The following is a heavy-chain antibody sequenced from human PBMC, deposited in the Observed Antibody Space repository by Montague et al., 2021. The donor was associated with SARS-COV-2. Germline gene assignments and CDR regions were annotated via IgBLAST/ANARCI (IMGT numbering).Heavy chain of an antibody. Sequence: PALVKPTQTLTLTCTFSGFSLSTSGMCVSWIRQPPGKALEWLARIDWDDEKYYSTSLKTRLTISKDTSKNQVVLTMTNMDPVDTATYYCALMSAEATIAFDYWGQGTLVTVSS. CDR2: IDWDDEK. CDR1: GFSLSTSGMC. V-gene: IGHV2-70*11. J-gene: IGHJ4*02. CDR3: ALMSAEATIAFDY. D-gene: IGHD1-26*01.